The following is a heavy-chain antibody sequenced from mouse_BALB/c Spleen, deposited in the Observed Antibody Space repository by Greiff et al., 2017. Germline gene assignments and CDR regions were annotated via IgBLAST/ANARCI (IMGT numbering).Heavy chain of an antibody. D-gene: IGHD2-14*01. CDR2: INSNGGST. V-gene: IGHV5-6-3*01. Sequence: EVQVVESGGGLVQPGGSLKLSCAASGFTFSSYGMSWVRQTPDKRLELVATINSNGGSTYYPDSVKGRFTISRDNAKNTLYLQMSSLKSEDTAMYYCARDGKTYYRYDGTAMDYWGQGTSVTVSS. CDR3: ARDGKTYYRYDGTAMDY. J-gene: IGHJ4*01. CDR1: GFTFSSYG.